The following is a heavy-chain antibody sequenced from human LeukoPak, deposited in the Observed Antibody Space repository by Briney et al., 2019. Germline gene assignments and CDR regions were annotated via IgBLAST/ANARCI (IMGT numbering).Heavy chain of an antibody. D-gene: IGHD2-2*01. V-gene: IGHV1-2*02. CDR3: ARVGLPAAQRAVDY. J-gene: IGHJ4*02. CDR1: GYTFTDYY. CDR2: INPNSGGT. Sequence: ASVKVSCKASGYTFTDYYMHWVRQAPGQGLEWMGWINPNSGGTNYAQKFQGRVTMTRDTSISTAYMELSRLRSDDTAVYYCARVGLPAAQRAVDYWGQGTLVTVSS.